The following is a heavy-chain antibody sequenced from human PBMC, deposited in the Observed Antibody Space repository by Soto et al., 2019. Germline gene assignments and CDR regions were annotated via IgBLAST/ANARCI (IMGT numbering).Heavy chain of an antibody. J-gene: IGHJ4*02. D-gene: IGHD6-13*01. V-gene: IGHV3-53*02. CDR1: GFTVSSNY. CDR2: IYSGGST. Sequence: EVQLVETGGGLIQPGGSLRLSCAASGFTVSSNYMSWVRQAPGKGLEWVSVIYSGGSTYYADSVKGRFTISRDNSKNTLYLQMNSLRAEDTAVYYCAREARQQLVLGSYYFDYWGQGTLVTVSS. CDR3: AREARQQLVLGSYYFDY.